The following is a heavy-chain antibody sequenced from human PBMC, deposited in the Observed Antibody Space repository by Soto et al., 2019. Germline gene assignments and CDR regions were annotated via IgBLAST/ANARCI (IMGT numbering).Heavy chain of an antibody. D-gene: IGHD5-18*01. V-gene: IGHV1-18*04. Sequence: QVQLVQSGGEVKKPGSSGNVSCKASGYTFTSYGISWVRQAPGQGLEWMGGVSSTNGNTEYAQKMQDRVTMTTDTSTNTAYMELRNLRSDDTAIYYCARDGGFSRGCDFWSQRTLITVAS. CDR3: ARDGGFSRGCDF. CDR1: GYTFTSYG. J-gene: IGHJ4*02. CDR2: VSSTNGNT.